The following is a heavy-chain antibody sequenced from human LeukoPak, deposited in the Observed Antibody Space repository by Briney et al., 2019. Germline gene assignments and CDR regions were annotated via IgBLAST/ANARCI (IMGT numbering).Heavy chain of an antibody. CDR2: IRLDESYT. D-gene: IGHD6-13*01. CDR3: AKDRIAAAVFPFMDV. V-gene: IGHV3-30*02. CDR1: GFSFSTYG. J-gene: IGHJ6*03. Sequence: PGGSLRLSCAASGFSFSTYGMHWVRQGQDKRLEWVAFIRLDESYTYYADSVKGRFTISRDNSKNTLFLQMNRLTTEDTAVYYCAKDRIAAAVFPFMDVWGKGTAVIISS.